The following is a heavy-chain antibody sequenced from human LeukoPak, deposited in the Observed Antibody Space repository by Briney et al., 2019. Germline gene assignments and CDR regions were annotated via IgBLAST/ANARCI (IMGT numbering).Heavy chain of an antibody. J-gene: IGHJ4*02. CDR1: GGPISNSSYY. D-gene: IGHD6-19*01. CDR2: IYYSGST. V-gene: IGHV4-39*01. CDR3: ASPADSSGWYSDY. Sequence: PSETLSLTCTFSGGPISNSSYYWGWIRQPPGKGLEWIGSIYYSGSTYYNPSLKSRVTISVDTSKNQFSLKLSSVTAADTAVYYCASPADSSGWYSDYWGQGTLVTVSS.